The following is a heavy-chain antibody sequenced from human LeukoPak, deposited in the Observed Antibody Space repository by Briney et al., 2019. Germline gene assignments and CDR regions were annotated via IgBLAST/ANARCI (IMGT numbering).Heavy chain of an antibody. CDR2: ISSSSSYI. D-gene: IGHD3-22*01. V-gene: IGHV3-21*01. CDR1: GFTFSSYS. Sequence: PGGPLRLSCAASGFTFSSYSMNWVRQAPGKGLEWVSSISSSSSYIYYADSVKGRFTISRDNAKNSLYLQMNSLRAEDTAVYYCAAHSSGVYYYYMDVWGKGTTVTVSS. CDR3: AAHSSGVYYYYMDV. J-gene: IGHJ6*03.